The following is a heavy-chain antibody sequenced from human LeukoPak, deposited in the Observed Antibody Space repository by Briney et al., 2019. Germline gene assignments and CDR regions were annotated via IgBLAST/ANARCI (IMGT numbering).Heavy chain of an antibody. J-gene: IGHJ4*02. Sequence: ASVKVSCKASGYTFTSYAMNWVRQAPGQGLEWMGWINTNTGNPTYAQGFTGRFVFSLDTSVSTAYLQISSLKAGDTAVYYCARALYGSGSYSYEYWGQGTLVTVSS. CDR3: ARALYGSGSYSYEY. CDR2: INTNTGNP. D-gene: IGHD3-10*01. CDR1: GYTFTSYA. V-gene: IGHV7-4-1*02.